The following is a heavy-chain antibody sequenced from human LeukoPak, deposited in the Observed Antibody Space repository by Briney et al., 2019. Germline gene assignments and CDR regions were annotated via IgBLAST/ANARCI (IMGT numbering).Heavy chain of an antibody. Sequence: SETLSLTCTVSGGSISSSSYYWGWIRQPPGKGLEWIGSIYYSGSTYYNPSLKSRVTISVDTSKNQFSLKLSSVTAADTAVYYCARHRDSSSTRDIDYWGQGTLVTVSS. D-gene: IGHD6-6*01. V-gene: IGHV4-39*01. J-gene: IGHJ4*02. CDR2: IYYSGST. CDR1: GGSISSSSYY. CDR3: ARHRDSSSTRDIDY.